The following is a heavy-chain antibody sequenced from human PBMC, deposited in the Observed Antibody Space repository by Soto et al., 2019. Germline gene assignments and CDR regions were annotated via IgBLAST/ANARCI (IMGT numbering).Heavy chain of an antibody. J-gene: IGHJ5*02. CDR1: GFTVSSKY. Sequence: VSLRLSCAASGFTVSSKYMNWVRQAPGKGLEWVSIIWSAGLTYYADSVRGRFTISRDISKNILFLQMNNLRAEDSAIYYCARELPPDLWGQGTLVTVSS. D-gene: IGHD2-15*01. CDR2: IWSAGLT. CDR3: ARELPPDL. V-gene: IGHV3-53*01.